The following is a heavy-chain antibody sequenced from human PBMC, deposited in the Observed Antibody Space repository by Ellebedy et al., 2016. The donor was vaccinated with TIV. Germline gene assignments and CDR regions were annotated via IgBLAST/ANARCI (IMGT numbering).Heavy chain of an antibody. Sequence: MPSETLALTCTVSGGSISSGDYYWSWIRQPPGKGLEWIGYIYYSGSTYYNPSLKSRVTISVDTSKNQFSLRLSSVTAADTAVDYCARDYDGWNYFDYWGQGTLVTVSS. CDR1: GGSISSGDYY. V-gene: IGHV4-30-4*01. CDR3: ARDYDGWNYFDY. CDR2: IYYSGST. J-gene: IGHJ4*02. D-gene: IGHD3-3*01.